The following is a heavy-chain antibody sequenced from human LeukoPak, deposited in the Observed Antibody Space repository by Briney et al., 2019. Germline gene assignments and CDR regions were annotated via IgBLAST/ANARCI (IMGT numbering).Heavy chain of an antibody. D-gene: IGHD6-13*01. CDR1: GVTLSSYA. CDR3: ARDEKVHSSSWDFGWWAIRYYGMDV. Sequence: GGSLRLSCAASGVTLSSYAMSWARQAPGKGLEWVSGISSSGSGGNTYYADSVKGRFTISRDNSKNTLYLQMNSLRAEDTAVYYCARDEKVHSSSWDFGWWAIRYYGMDVWGQGTTVTVSS. CDR2: ISSSGSGGNT. V-gene: IGHV3-23*01. J-gene: IGHJ6*02.